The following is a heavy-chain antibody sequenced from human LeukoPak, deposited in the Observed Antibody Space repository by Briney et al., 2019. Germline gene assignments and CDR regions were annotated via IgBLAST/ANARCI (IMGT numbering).Heavy chain of an antibody. CDR1: GFTFSNYW. Sequence: GGSLRLSCAASGFTFSNYWMTWVRQAPGKGLEWVAHIKEDGGEKHYVDPVKGRFTISRDNAKNSLYLQMNSLRAEDTAVYYCARVYYYDSSGYPIRPFDYWGQGTLVTVSS. CDR3: ARVYYYDSSGYPIRPFDY. V-gene: IGHV3-7*01. J-gene: IGHJ4*02. CDR2: IKEDGGEK. D-gene: IGHD3-22*01.